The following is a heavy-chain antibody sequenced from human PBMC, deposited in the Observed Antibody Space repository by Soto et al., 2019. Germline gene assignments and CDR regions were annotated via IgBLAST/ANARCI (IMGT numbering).Heavy chain of an antibody. V-gene: IGHV2-5*02. CDR1: GFSLSTSGVG. CDR2: IYWDDDK. CDR3: AHWVSGYSSGWYPNWFDP. Sequence: QITLKESGPPLVKPTQTLTLTCTFSGFSLSTSGVGVGWIRQPPGKALEWLALIYWDDDKRYSPSLKSRLTITKDTSKHQVVLKMTNMDPVDTATYYCAHWVSGYSSGWYPNWFDPWGQGNLVTVSS. J-gene: IGHJ5*02. D-gene: IGHD6-19*01.